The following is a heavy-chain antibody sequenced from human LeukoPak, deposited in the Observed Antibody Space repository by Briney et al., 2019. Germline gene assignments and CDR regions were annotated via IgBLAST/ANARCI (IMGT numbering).Heavy chain of an antibody. CDR3: ARQPGRYYFDY. V-gene: IGHV4-61*05. CDR1: GGSISSSSYY. CDR2: IYYSGST. D-gene: IGHD1-14*01. J-gene: IGHJ4*02. Sequence: PSETLSLTCTVSGGSISSSSYYWSWIRQPPGKGLEWIGYIYYSGSTNYNPSLKSRVTISVDTSKNQFSLKLSSVTAADTAVYYCARQPGRYYFDYWGQGTLVTVSS.